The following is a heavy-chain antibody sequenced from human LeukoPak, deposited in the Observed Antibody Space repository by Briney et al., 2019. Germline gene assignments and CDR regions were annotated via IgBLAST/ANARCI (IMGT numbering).Heavy chain of an antibody. CDR2: INPNSGGT. Sequence: ASVKVSCKASGYIFTDYYMHWVRQAPGQELGWMGRINPNSGGTSYAQKFQGRVTMTRDTSTSTVYMELSSLRSEDTAVYYCARNWELRYMDVWGKGTTVTVSS. J-gene: IGHJ6*03. V-gene: IGHV1/OR15-1*04. D-gene: IGHD1-26*01. CDR3: ARNWELRYMDV. CDR1: GYIFTDYY.